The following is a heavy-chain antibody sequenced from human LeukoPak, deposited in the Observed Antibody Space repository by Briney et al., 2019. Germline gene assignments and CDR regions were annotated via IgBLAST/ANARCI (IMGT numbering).Heavy chain of an antibody. CDR3: VRNSPDVSDAFDI. V-gene: IGHV3-21*01. J-gene: IGHJ3*02. Sequence: GGSLRLSCAASGFTFSRYSMNWVRQAPGKGLDWVSSISSRSSYIYYPDSVKGRFTIFRDNAKNSLYLQMNSLRAEDTAVYYCVRNSPDVSDAFDIWGQGTTVTVSS. D-gene: IGHD2/OR15-2a*01. CDR1: GFTFSRYS. CDR2: ISSRSSYI.